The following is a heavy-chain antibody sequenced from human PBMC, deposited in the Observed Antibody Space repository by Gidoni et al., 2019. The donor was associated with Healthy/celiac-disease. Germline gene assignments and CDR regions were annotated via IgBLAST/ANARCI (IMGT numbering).Heavy chain of an antibody. CDR2: INHSGST. V-gene: IGHV4-34*01. CDR3: ARGWYSSGWTIYYYYYYGMDV. Sequence: QVQLQQWGAGLLTPSETLSLTCAVYGGSFSGYYWSWIRQPPGQGLEWIGEINHSGSTNYNPALKSRVTISVDTSKNQFSLKLSSVTAADTAVYYCARGWYSSGWTIYYYYYYGMDVWGQGTTVTVSS. CDR1: GGSFSGYY. D-gene: IGHD6-19*01. J-gene: IGHJ6*02.